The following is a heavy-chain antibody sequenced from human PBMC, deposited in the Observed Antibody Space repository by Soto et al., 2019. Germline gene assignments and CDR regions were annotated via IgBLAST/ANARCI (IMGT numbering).Heavy chain of an antibody. V-gene: IGHV3-7*01. CDR3: AGDDWGPAHI. J-gene: IGHJ4*02. CDR1: GLSFSIFW. D-gene: IGHD2-2*01. Sequence: PGASLILSCVVSGLSFSIFWMTLVRHAPGKGLECVVNIKYDGSEEYYVDSVEGRFTISRDNTKNCLYLQMSSLRVEDTGVYYCAGDDWGPAHIRGQGT. CDR2: IKYDGSEE.